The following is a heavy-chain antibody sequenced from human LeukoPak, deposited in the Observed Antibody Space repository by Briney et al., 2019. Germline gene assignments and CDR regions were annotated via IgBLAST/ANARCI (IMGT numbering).Heavy chain of an antibody. D-gene: IGHD2-15*01. V-gene: IGHV3-7*01. Sequence: GGSLRLSCAASGFTFSSYGMSWVRQAPGKGLEWVANIKQDGSEKYYVDSVKGRFTISRDNAKNSLYLQMNSLRVEDTAVYHCVSTQTFDYWGQGTLVAVSS. CDR2: IKQDGSEK. CDR3: VSTQTFDY. CDR1: GFTFSSYG. J-gene: IGHJ4*02.